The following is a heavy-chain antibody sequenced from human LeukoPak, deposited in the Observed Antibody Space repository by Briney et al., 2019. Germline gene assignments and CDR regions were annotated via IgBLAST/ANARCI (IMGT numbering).Heavy chain of an antibody. V-gene: IGHV4-59*08. CDR3: ARHISSGGTYAHFGY. Sequence: PSETLSLTCTVSGSMYNYYWSWIRQPPGKGLEWIGYIHYNGNTNYNPSLESRVTMSLDTSENQVSLKLTSVTAADTAVYYCARHISSGGTYAHFGYWGQGTLVTVSS. J-gene: IGHJ4*02. CDR2: IHYNGNT. CDR1: GSMYNYY. D-gene: IGHD1-26*01.